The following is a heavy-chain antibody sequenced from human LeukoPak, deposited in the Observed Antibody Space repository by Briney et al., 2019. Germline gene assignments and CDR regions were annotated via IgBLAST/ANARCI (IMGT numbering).Heavy chain of an antibody. Sequence: PSETLSLTCTVSGGSINSYYWSWIRQPPGKGLEWIGCIYYSGTTNYNPSLKSRVTISVDTSKNQFSLKLGSVTAADTAVYYCASTGLRSSSYYFDYWGQGTLVTVSS. CDR3: ASTGLRSSSYYFDY. CDR2: IYYSGTT. D-gene: IGHD4-17*01. CDR1: GGSINSYY. J-gene: IGHJ4*02. V-gene: IGHV4-59*08.